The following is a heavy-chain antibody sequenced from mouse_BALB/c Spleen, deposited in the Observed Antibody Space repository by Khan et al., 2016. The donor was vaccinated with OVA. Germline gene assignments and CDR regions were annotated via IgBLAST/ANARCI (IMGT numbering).Heavy chain of an antibody. Sequence: EVELVESGGGLVEPGGSLRLSCATSGFTFSDYYMSWVRQPPGKALEWLGFIRKKASGYTTEYSASVKGRFTISRANSQSILYLQKNSLRAEDSATYYCARVDDGSGFAYWGQGTLVTVSA. J-gene: IGHJ3*01. V-gene: IGHV7-3*02. CDR2: IRKKASGYTT. D-gene: IGHD1-2*01. CDR3: ARVDDGSGFAY. CDR1: GFTFSDYY.